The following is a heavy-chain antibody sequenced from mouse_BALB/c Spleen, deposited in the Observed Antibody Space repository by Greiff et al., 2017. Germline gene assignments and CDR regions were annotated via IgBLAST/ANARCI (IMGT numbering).Heavy chain of an antibody. CDR3: ARRQLGLIYYAMDD. CDR2: ILPGSGST. D-gene: IGHD3-2*01. CDR1: GYTFSSYW. V-gene: IGHV1-9*01. Sequence: VQLQQSGAELMKPGASVKISCKATGYTFSSYWIEWVKQRPGHGLEWIGEILPGSGSTNYNEKFKGKATFTADTSSNTAYMQLSSLTSEDSAVYYCARRQLGLIYYAMDDWGQGTSVTVSS. J-gene: IGHJ4*01.